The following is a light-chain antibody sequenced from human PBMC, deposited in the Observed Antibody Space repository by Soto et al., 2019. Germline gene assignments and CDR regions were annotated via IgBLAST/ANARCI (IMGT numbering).Light chain of an antibody. CDR1: SSDVGGYNY. V-gene: IGLV2-14*01. CDR3: SSYTSSSTVI. Sequence: QSALTQPASVSGSPGQSITISCTGTSSDVGGYNYVSWYQQHPDKAPKLTIYEVSNRPSGVSDRFSGSKSGNTASLTISGLQAEDEADYYCSSYTSSSTVIFGGGTKVTVL. J-gene: IGLJ2*01. CDR2: EVS.